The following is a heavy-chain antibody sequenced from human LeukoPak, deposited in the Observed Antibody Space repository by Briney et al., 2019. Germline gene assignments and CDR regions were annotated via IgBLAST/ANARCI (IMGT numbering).Heavy chain of an antibody. J-gene: IGHJ5*02. CDR3: ARVPSIASRHNWFDP. Sequence: ASVKVSCKASGYTFTGYYMHWVRQAPGQGLEWMGWINPNSGGTNYAQKFQARVTMTRDTSITTAYMELNRLTSDDTAVYYCARVPSIASRHNWFDPWGQGTLVTVSS. CDR1: GYTFTGYY. V-gene: IGHV1-2*02. D-gene: IGHD6-6*01. CDR2: INPNSGGT.